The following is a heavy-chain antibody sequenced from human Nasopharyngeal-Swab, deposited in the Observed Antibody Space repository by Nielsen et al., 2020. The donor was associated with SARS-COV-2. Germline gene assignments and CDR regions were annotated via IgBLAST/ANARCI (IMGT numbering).Heavy chain of an antibody. CDR2: IWYDGSNK. CDR3: ARELVVAATPGMDV. V-gene: IGHV3-33*01. J-gene: IGHJ6*02. Sequence: GESLKISCAASGFTFSSYGMHWVRQAPGKGLEWVAVIWYDGSNKYYADSVKGRFTISRDNSKNTLYLQMNSLRAEDTAVYYCARELVVAATPGMDVWGQGTTVTVSS. D-gene: IGHD2-15*01. CDR1: GFTFSSYG.